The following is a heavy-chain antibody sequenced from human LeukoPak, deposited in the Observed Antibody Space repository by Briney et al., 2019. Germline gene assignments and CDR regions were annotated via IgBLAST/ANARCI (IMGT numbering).Heavy chain of an antibody. Sequence: ASVKVPCKASGYTFTAFYIHWVRQAPGQELEWMGWINPNSGGTKYAQKFQGRVTMTRDTSISTAYMELSSLRSDDTAVFYCARGHGGNSEIKWGQGTLVTVSS. CDR3: ARGHGGNSEIK. CDR2: INPNSGGT. V-gene: IGHV1-2*02. D-gene: IGHD4-23*01. J-gene: IGHJ4*02. CDR1: GYTFTAFY.